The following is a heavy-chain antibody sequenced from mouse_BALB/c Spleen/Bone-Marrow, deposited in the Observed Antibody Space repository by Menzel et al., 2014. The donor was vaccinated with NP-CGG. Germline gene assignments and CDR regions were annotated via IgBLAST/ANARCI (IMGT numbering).Heavy chain of an antibody. CDR1: GFTFSSFG. Sequence: EVQLVESGGGLVQPGGSRKLSCAASGFTFSSFGMHWVRQAPEKGLEWVAYISSGSSTIYYGDTVMGRFTISRANPKNTLFLQMTSLRSEDTATDYCVRSGSSSGYFDYWGQGTTLTVSS. V-gene: IGHV5-17*02. CDR2: ISSGSSTI. J-gene: IGHJ2*01. CDR3: VRSGSSSGYFDY. D-gene: IGHD1-1*01.